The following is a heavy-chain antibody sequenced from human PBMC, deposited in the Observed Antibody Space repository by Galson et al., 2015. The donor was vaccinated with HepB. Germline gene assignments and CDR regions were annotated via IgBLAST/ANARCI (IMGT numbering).Heavy chain of an antibody. V-gene: IGHV4-59*08. CDR1: GGSIISHY. J-gene: IGHJ4*02. CDR2: IYYSGTT. Sequence: SETLSLTCTISGGSIISHYWSWIRQPPGKALEWIGYIYYSGTTYYSSSLKSRITISVDTSKNQFSLNLSSVTAADTAVYYCARHTSGTTDYWGQGTLVTVSS. D-gene: IGHD1-26*01. CDR3: ARHTSGTTDY.